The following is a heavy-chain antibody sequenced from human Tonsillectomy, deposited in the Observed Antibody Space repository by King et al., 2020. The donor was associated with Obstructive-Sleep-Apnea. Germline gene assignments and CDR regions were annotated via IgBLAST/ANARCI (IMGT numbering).Heavy chain of an antibody. Sequence: VQLQESGPGLVKPSETLSLTCTVSGGSISSYYWSWIRQPPGKGLEWMGYIYYSGSTNYNPSLKSRFTISVDTSKNQFSLKLRSVTAADTAVYYCARGELFDFWGQGTLVTVSS. CDR3: ARGELFDF. D-gene: IGHD1-7*01. CDR1: GGSISSYY. V-gene: IGHV4-59*08. CDR2: IYYSGST. J-gene: IGHJ4*02.